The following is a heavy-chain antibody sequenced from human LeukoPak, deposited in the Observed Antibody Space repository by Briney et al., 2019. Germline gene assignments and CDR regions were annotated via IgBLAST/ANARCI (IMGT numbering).Heavy chain of an antibody. CDR1: GFTFSNYG. D-gene: IGHD6-19*01. CDR2: ISYDGSIE. CDR3: ARDGSSGWYWVDY. V-gene: IGHV3-30*03. Sequence: GGSLRLSCAASGFTFSNYGMHWVRQSPGKGLEWVAVISYDGSIEYYADSVKGRFTISRDDSRNTLYLQMNSLRPEDTALYYCARDGSSGWYWVDYWGQGTLVTVSS. J-gene: IGHJ4*02.